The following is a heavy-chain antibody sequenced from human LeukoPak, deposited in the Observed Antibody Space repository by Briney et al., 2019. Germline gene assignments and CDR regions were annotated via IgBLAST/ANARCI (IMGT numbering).Heavy chain of an antibody. Sequence: ASVKVSFKASGYTFTSYGISWVRQAPGQGLEWMGWISAYNGNTNYAQKLQGRVTMTTDTSTSTAYMELRSLRSDDTAVYYCARPTYYDLPRARTSPDAFDIWGQGTMVTVSP. D-gene: IGHD3-22*01. CDR1: GYTFTSYG. CDR2: ISAYNGNT. V-gene: IGHV1-18*01. J-gene: IGHJ3*02. CDR3: ARPTYYDLPRARTSPDAFDI.